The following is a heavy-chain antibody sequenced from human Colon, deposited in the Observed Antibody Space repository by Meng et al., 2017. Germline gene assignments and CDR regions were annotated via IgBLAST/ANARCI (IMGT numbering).Heavy chain of an antibody. CDR1: GGSISTSGYY. Sequence: QPQLPESGPGLVKPSEALSPTRSVSGGSISTSGYYWGWIRQPPGKGLEWIGYIYYSGSTYYNPSLKSRVTISVDTSKNQFSLKLSSVTAADTAVYYCANSRDGYKNFDYWSQGTLVTVSS. D-gene: IGHD5-24*01. V-gene: IGHV4-31*02. CDR3: ANSRDGYKNFDY. CDR2: IYYSGST. J-gene: IGHJ4*02.